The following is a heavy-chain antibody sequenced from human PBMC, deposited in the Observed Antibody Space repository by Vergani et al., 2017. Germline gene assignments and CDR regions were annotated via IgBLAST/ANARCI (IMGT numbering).Heavy chain of an antibody. Sequence: EVQLVESGGGLVQPGGSLRISCAASGFTFSSYAMSWVRQAPGKGLEWVSAISGSGGSTYYADPVKGRFTISRDNSKNTLYLQMNSLRAEDTAVYYCAKAEGYCSSTSCSPFDYWGQGTLVTVSS. CDR1: GFTFSSYA. CDR3: AKAEGYCSSTSCSPFDY. D-gene: IGHD2-2*01. J-gene: IGHJ4*02. CDR2: ISGSGGST. V-gene: IGHV3-23*04.